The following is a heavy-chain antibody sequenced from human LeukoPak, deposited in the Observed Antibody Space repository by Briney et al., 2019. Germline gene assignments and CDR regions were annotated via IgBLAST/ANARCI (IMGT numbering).Heavy chain of an antibody. CDR1: GFTFSSYA. CDR3: ARGPWIQLWSPINY. V-gene: IGHV3-64*01. J-gene: IGHJ4*02. Sequence: GGSLRLSCAASGFTFSSYAMHWVRQAPGKGLEYVSGISSNGGSTYYANSVKGRFTISRDNSKNTLYLQMGSLRPEDMAVYYCARGPWIQLWSPINYWGQGTLVTVSS. CDR2: ISSNGGST. D-gene: IGHD5-18*01.